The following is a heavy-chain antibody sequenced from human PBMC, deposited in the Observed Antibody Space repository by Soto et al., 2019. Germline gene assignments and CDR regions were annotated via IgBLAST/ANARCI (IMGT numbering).Heavy chain of an antibody. CDR1: GYSFTSYW. CDR3: SRLRALRRHAFDI. J-gene: IGHJ3*02. CDR2: IYPGDSDT. V-gene: IGHV5-51*03. D-gene: IGHD2-15*01. Sequence: EVQLVQSGAEVKKPGESLKISCKGSGYSFTSYWIGWVRQMPGKGLEWLGIIYPGDSDTRYSPSFQGQVTISADKSIGTAYLEWGSLKASDTGMYYCSRLRALRRHAFDIWGQGTMVTVSS.